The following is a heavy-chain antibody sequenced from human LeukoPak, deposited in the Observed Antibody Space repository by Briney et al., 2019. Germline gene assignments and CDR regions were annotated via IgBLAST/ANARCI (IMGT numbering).Heavy chain of an antibody. CDR1: GDSVSSNSAT. D-gene: IGHD6-13*01. V-gene: IGHV6-1*01. CDR3: ARISAAAADS. CDR2: TYYRSTWNN. Sequence: SQTLSLTCAVSGDSVSSNSATWNWIRQSPSRGIEWLGRTYYRSTWNNDYATSVKSRITITPDTSKNLFSLQLNSVTPEDTAVYYCARISAAAADSWGQGTLVTVSS. J-gene: IGHJ4*02.